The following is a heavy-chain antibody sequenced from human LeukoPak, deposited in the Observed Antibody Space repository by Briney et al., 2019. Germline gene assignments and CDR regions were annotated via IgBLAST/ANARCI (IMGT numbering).Heavy chain of an antibody. V-gene: IGHV3-7*03. CDR1: GFTFSRHW. Sequence: GSLRLSCAASGFTFSRHWMYWVRQAPGKGLEWVANIKQDGSAKPYVDSVKGRFTISRDNAKNSLFLQMNSLRAEDTAVYYCARILAWGQGTLVTVSS. J-gene: IGHJ5*02. CDR3: ARILA. CDR2: IKQDGSAK. D-gene: IGHD2-15*01.